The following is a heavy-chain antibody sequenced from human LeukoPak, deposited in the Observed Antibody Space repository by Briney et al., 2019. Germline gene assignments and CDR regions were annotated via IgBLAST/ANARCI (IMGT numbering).Heavy chain of an antibody. V-gene: IGHV3-53*01. J-gene: IGHJ4*02. CDR2: IYSGGST. CDR3: ARDQGNYYGY. Sequence: GGSLRLSCAASGFTVSSNYMSWVREAPGKGLEWVSVIYSGGSTYYADSVKGRFTISRDNSKNTLYLQMNSLRAGDTAVYYCARDQGNYYGYWGQGTLVTVSS. CDR1: GFTVSSNY.